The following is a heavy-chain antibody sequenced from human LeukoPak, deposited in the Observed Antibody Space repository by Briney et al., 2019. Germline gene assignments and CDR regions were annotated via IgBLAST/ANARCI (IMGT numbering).Heavy chain of an antibody. V-gene: IGHV4-4*07. D-gene: IGHD2-15*01. CDR1: GGSISSYY. CDR3: AREHCSGGSCYFGYYYGMDV. J-gene: IGHJ6*02. Sequence: PSETLSLTCTVSGGSISSYYWSWIRQPAGKGLEWIGRIYTSGSTNYNPSLKSRVTMSVDTSKNQFSLKLSSVTAADTAVYYCAREHCSGGSCYFGYYYGMDVWGQGTTVTVSS. CDR2: IYTSGST.